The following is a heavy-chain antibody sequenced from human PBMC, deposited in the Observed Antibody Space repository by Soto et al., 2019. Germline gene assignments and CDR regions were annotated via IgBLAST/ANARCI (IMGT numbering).Heavy chain of an antibody. CDR3: ARSFGTSDNCHLGYWFDP. CDR2: IDWNDDK. CDR1: GFSLSTTAMR. Sequence: GPTLVNPTQTLTMTCTVSGFSLSTTAMRVSWLRQPPGKALEWLARIDWNDDKFYNTVLKTRLTISKDTSKNQVVLTMTNMDPADKGTYYSARSFGTSDNCHLGYWFDPWGQGTLVTVSS. V-gene: IGHV2-70*04. D-gene: IGHD1-1*01. J-gene: IGHJ5*02.